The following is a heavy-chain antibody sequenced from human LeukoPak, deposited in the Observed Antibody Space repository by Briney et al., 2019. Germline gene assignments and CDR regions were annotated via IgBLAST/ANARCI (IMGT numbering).Heavy chain of an antibody. V-gene: IGHV3-48*04. CDR1: GFTFSSYA. J-gene: IGHJ4*02. D-gene: IGHD3-10*01. CDR2: ISSSGSTI. CDR3: ARGNYYGSGSLSY. Sequence: PGGSLRLSCAASGFTFSSYAMHWVRQAPGKGLEWVSYISSSGSTIYYADSVKGRFTISRDNAKNSLYLQMNSLRAEDTAVYYCARGNYYGSGSLSYWGQGTLVTVSS.